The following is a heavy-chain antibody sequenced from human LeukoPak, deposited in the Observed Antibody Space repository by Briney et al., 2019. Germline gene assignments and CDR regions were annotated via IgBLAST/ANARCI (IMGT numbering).Heavy chain of an antibody. D-gene: IGHD2-15*01. CDR2: VNLQGFT. J-gene: IGHJ4*02. CDR1: GVSVTSTNY. Sequence: SETLSLTCGVSGVSVTSTNYWTWVRQPPGKGLEWIGEVNLQGFTNYNPSLMGRVAISVDTSENHISLQLTSVTAADTAVYYCAKYPTPTPLYCSGGSCPYYFDYWGQGTLVTVSS. CDR3: AKYPTPTPLYCSGGSCPYYFDY. V-gene: IGHV4-4*02.